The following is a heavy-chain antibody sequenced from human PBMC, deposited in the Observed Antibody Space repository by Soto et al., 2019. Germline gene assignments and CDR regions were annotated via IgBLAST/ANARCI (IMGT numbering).Heavy chain of an antibody. J-gene: IGHJ4*02. CDR3: ARVPYGDYPFDY. CDR1: GYTFTSYY. D-gene: IGHD4-17*01. Sequence: ASVKVSCKASGYTFTSYYMHWVRQAPGQGLEWMGIINPNGGSTNYAQKLQGRVTMTTDTSTSTAYMELSSLRSDDTAVYYCARVPYGDYPFDYWGQGTLVTVSS. CDR2: INPNGGST. V-gene: IGHV1-46*01.